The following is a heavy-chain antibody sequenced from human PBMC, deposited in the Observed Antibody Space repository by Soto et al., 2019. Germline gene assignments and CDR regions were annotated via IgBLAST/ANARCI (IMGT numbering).Heavy chain of an antibody. D-gene: IGHD3-22*01. CDR3: ARGPTDYYDNSGNYFLDY. Sequence: QVQLVQSGAEVKKPGASVKVYCKASGYTFTTYGMSWVRQAPGQGLDWMGWISTYNGNTKYAERLQGRVTMTTDTTTSTAYMELRSLRSDDTAVYYCARGPTDYYDNSGNYFLDYWGQGTLVTVSS. J-gene: IGHJ4*02. CDR2: ISTYNGNT. CDR1: GYTFTTYG. V-gene: IGHV1-18*01.